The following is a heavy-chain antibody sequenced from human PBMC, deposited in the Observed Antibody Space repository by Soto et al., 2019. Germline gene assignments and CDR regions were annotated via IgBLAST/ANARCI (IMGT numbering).Heavy chain of an antibody. CDR1: GFTFSHYG. V-gene: IGHV3-30*03. D-gene: IGHD1-26*01. J-gene: IGHJ4*02. CDR2: ISYDGCNK. CDR3: ARYSGKYQGPIDY. Sequence: QVQLVESGGGVVQPGRSLRLSCAASGFTFSHYGIHWVRQAPGKGLEWLAVISYDGCNKHYADSVKGRFTVSRDNSKNTLYLQMNSLRAEDTAVYFCARYSGKYQGPIDYWGQRTLVTVSS.